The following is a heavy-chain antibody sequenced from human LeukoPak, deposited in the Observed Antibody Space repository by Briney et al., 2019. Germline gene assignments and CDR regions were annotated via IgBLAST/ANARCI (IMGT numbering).Heavy chain of an antibody. CDR2: IKSKTDGGTT. CDR3: TKDYYASSGYYYAPFAY. J-gene: IGHJ4*02. CDR1: GFTFSNAW. V-gene: IGHV3-15*01. Sequence: GGSLRLSCAASGFTFSNAWMSWVRQAPGKVLEWVGRIKSKTDGGTTDYAAPVKGRFTISRADSKTTMYLQMNSMKTEDTAVYYCTKDYYASSGYYYAPFAYWGQATLVTVSS. D-gene: IGHD3-22*01.